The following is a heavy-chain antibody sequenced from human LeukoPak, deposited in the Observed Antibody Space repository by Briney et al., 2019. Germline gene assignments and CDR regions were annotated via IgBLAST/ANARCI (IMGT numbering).Heavy chain of an antibody. CDR3: ARGQGTVTSH. D-gene: IGHD4-11*01. V-gene: IGHV4-34*01. CDR2: INHSGSA. CDR1: GGSFSGYY. J-gene: IGHJ4*02. Sequence: SETLSLTCAVSGGSFSGYYWTWIRQPPGKGLDWIGEINHSGSANYNPSLMSRVTISLDTSKNHISLNLSSSTAADTAVYYCARGQGTVTSHWGKGTLVT.